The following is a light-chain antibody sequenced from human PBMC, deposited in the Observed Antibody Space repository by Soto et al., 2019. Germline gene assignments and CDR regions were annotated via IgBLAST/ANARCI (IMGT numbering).Light chain of an antibody. CDR1: GSNVGAYNY. Sequence: QSVLTQPRSVSGSPGQSVTISCTGTGSNVGAYNYVSWYQQHPGKAPKLMIYDVSDRPSGVPDRFSGSILGNRAALTITGAQADDESDYYCVLYMRSGISVFGGGTKVTVL. CDR3: VLYMRSGISV. CDR2: DVS. V-gene: IGLV2-11*01. J-gene: IGLJ2*01.